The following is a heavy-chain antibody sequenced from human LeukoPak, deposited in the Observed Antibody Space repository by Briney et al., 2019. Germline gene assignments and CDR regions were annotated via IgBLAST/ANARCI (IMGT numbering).Heavy chain of an antibody. CDR1: GFTFSSYE. Sequence: SGGSLRLSCAASGFTFSSYEMNWVRQAPGKGLEWVSGIYTGGTTYYTDSVKGRFTISRDNPNNTLYLQMHSLRAEDTAVYYCAREISRFGIWGQGTLVTVSS. D-gene: IGHD3-16*01. CDR2: IYTGGTT. J-gene: IGHJ4*02. CDR3: AREISRFGI. V-gene: IGHV3-66*01.